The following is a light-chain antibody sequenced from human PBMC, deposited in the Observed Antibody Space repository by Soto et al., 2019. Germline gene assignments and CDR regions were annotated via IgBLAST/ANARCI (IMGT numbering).Light chain of an antibody. V-gene: IGKV1-5*01. CDR3: QQYNSYSWT. CDR2: DAS. J-gene: IGKJ1*01. CDR1: QSISSW. Sequence: DIQMTQSPSTLSASVGDRVTITSRATQSISSWLAWYQQKPGKAPKLLIYDASSLKSGVPSRFSGSGSGAEFTLTISTLQPDDSATYYCQQYNSYSWTFSQGTKVEVK.